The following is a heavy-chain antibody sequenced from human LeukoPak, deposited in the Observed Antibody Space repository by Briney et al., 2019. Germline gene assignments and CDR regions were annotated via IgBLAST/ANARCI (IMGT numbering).Heavy chain of an antibody. CDR1: GYTFTSYG. CDR2: ISAYNGNT. Sequence: GASVKVSCKASGYTFTSYGISWVRQAPGQGLEWMGWISAYNGNTNYAQKLQGRVTMTTDTSTSTAYMELRSLRSDDTAVYYCARDRSIPSSGSSRGDYWGQGTLVTVSS. D-gene: IGHD3-10*01. V-gene: IGHV1-18*01. CDR3: ARDRSIPSSGSSRGDY. J-gene: IGHJ4*02.